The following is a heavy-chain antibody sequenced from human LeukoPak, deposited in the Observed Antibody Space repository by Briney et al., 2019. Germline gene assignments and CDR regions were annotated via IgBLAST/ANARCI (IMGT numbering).Heavy chain of an antibody. Sequence: GGSLRLSCRDSGITFSSYAMHWVRQAPGKGLEWVAVISYDGTNKYYADSVKGRFTVSRENSNNTLYLQMNSLRVEDTAMYYCARDWPMIVVISHQWFTPYIWGQGTMVAVSS. V-gene: IGHV3-30*04. CDR2: ISYDGTNK. CDR3: ARDWPMIVVISHQWFTPYI. CDR1: GITFSSYA. J-gene: IGHJ3*02. D-gene: IGHD3-22*01.